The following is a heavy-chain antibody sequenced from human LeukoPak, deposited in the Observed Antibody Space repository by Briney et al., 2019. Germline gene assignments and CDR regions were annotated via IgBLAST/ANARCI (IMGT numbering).Heavy chain of an antibody. J-gene: IGHJ4*02. CDR2: IIPILGIA. Sequence: ASVKVSCKASGGTFSSYAISWVRQAPGQGLEWMGRIIPILGIANYAQKFQGRVTITADKSTSTAYMELSSLRSEDTAVYYCARAPEEALSIAAPPGGDYWGQGTLVTVSS. V-gene: IGHV1-69*04. CDR3: ARAPEEALSIAAPPGGDY. CDR1: GGTFSSYA. D-gene: IGHD6-6*01.